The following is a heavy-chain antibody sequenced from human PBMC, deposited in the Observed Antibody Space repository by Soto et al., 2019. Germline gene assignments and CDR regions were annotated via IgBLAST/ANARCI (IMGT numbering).Heavy chain of an antibody. CDR1: GGSFSGYY. D-gene: IGHD6-19*01. J-gene: IGHJ5*02. Sequence: QVQLQQWGAGPLKPSETLSLTCAIYGGSFSGYYWSWIRQPPGKGLEWIGEINHSGSTNYNPSLKSRVAMSVDTSKNQFSLKLSSVTAADMAVYYCAAAVARGWFDPWGQGTLVTVSS. CDR3: AAAVARGWFDP. CDR2: INHSGST. V-gene: IGHV4-34*02.